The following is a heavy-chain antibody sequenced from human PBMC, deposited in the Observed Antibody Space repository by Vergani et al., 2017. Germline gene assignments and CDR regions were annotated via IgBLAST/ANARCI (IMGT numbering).Heavy chain of an antibody. Sequence: QVQLVQSGAEVKKPGSSVKVSCKASGGTFSSYAISWVRQAPGQGLDWMGGTIPIFGTANYAQKFQGRVTITADETTSTAYMELSSLRAEDTAVYYSARTYSGSYLGGDYWGQGTLVTVSS. CDR3: ARTYSGSYLGGDY. CDR1: GGTFSSYA. J-gene: IGHJ4*02. D-gene: IGHD1-26*01. V-gene: IGHV1-69*01. CDR2: TIPIFGTA.